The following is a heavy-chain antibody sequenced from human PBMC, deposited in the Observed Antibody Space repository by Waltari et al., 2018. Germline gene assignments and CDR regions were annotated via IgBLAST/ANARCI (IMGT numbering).Heavy chain of an antibody. J-gene: IGHJ4*02. Sequence: QVQLQQWGAGLLKPSETLSPTCAVYGGSFSGYYWNWIRPPPKKGREWIGEINHSGSTNHNPSLKSRVTISLDTSKNQFSLNLSSVTAADTAFYYCERGRNYTGHLPDYWGQGTLVTVSS. CDR2: INHSGST. V-gene: IGHV4-34*01. CDR3: ERGRNYTGHLPDY. D-gene: IGHD1-7*01. CDR1: GGSFSGYY.